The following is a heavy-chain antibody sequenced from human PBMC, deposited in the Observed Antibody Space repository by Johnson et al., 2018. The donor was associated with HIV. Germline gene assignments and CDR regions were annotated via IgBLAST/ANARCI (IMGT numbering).Heavy chain of an antibody. J-gene: IGHJ3*02. V-gene: IGHV3-66*01. Sequence: VQLVESGGGLVQPGGSLRLSCASGFTVSTNYMSLVRQAPGKGLEWVSVIYSGDTTFYADSVKGRFTISRDISKNTLYLQMNSLSAEDSAVYYCSRAYSYGAFDIGGRGTKVTVSS. CDR2: IYSGDTT. CDR3: SRAYSYGAFDI. CDR1: GFTVSTNY. D-gene: IGHD5-18*01.